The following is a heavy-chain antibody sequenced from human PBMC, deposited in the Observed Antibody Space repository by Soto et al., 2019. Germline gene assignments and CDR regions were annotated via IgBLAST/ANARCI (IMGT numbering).Heavy chain of an antibody. CDR2: INPNSGGT. V-gene: IGHV1-2*02. CDR1: GYTFSDYY. J-gene: IGHJ4*02. CDR3: ARESTLEY. Sequence: ASVKVSCKASGYTFSDYYMYWVRQAPGQGLEWMAWINPNSGGTNYAQKFQGRVTMTRDTSISTAYMELSSLRSDDTAVYFCARESTLEYWGQGTLVTVSS.